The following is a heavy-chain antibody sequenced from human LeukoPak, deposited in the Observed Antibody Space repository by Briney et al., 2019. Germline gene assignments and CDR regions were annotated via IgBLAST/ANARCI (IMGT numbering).Heavy chain of an antibody. CDR3: AREWGLESSGYYYAY. V-gene: IGHV1-69*13. Sequence: ASVTVSCTASGGTFSSYAISWVRQATGQGLEWMGGIIPIFGTANYAQKFQGRVTITADESTSTAFMELSSLRSEDTAVYYCAREWGLESSGYYYAYWGQGTLVTVSS. CDR2: IIPIFGTA. CDR1: GGTFSSYA. D-gene: IGHD3-22*01. J-gene: IGHJ4*02.